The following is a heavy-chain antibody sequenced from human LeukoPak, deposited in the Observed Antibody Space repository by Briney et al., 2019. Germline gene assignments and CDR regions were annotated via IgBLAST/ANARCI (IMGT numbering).Heavy chain of an antibody. CDR1: GDSLSSHY. D-gene: IGHD3-10*01. V-gene: IGHV4-4*07. J-gene: IGHJ4*02. Sequence: SESLSLTCTVSGDSLSSHYWSWIPQPAGKGLEWIGRIYTSGNTMYNPSLKGRVTMSIDTSKNQFSLKLTSVTAADTAVYYCAREPLYGSGSFPYWGQGTLVTVSS. CDR2: IYTSGNT. CDR3: AREPLYGSGSFPY.